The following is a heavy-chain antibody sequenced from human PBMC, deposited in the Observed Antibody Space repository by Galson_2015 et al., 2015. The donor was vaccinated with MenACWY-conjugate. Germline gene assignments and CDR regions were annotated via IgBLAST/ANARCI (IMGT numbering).Heavy chain of an antibody. CDR1: GFTFRSYS. D-gene: IGHD6-13*01. Sequence: SLRVSCAASGFTFRSYSMHWVRQAAGRGLEWVSYISRSGTTIYYADSVKGRFTISRDNAKNSLSLQMNSLRAEDTAVYYCATTEAADGHFFDYWGQGTLVAVSS. J-gene: IGHJ4*02. V-gene: IGHV3-48*04. CDR3: ATTEAADGHFFDY. CDR2: ISRSGTTI.